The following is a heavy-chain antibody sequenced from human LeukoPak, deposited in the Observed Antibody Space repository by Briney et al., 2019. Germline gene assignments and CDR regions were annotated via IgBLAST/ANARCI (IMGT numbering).Heavy chain of an antibody. CDR2: IYHSGST. Sequence: SETLSLTCAVSGGSISSSNWWSWVRQPPGKGLEWIGEIYHSGSTNYNPSLKSRVTISVDKSKNQFSLKLSSVTAADTAVYYCARVWFGEFAYFDYWGQGTLVTVSS. D-gene: IGHD3-10*01. CDR3: ARVWFGEFAYFDY. CDR1: GGSISSSNW. V-gene: IGHV4-4*02. J-gene: IGHJ4*02.